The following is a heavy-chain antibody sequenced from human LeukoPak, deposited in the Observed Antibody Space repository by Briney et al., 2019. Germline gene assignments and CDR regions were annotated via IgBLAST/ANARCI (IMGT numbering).Heavy chain of an antibody. V-gene: IGHV3-7*04. CDR2: IKQDGSEK. J-gene: IGHJ4*02. CDR1: GFTFSSYS. Sequence: GGSLTLTCAGSGFTFSSYSMTWVRQAPEKGLEWVANIKQDGSEKYYVDSVKGRFTISRDNAKNSLYRQLNSLRAEDTAVYFCATDLRTYYPRLFDFWGQGTLVTVSS. D-gene: IGHD3-22*01. CDR3: ATDLRTYYPRLFDF.